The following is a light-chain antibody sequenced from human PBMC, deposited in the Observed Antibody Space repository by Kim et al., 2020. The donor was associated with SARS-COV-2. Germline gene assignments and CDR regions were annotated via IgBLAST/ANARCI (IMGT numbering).Light chain of an antibody. CDR3: VLYTSDIVL. CDR1: TSDVGSSNL. Sequence: QSALTQPASVSGSPGQSITISCSGTTSDVGSSNLVSWYQDHPGKAPKLIIYEVNKRPSGVSDRFSGSKSGNTASLTVSGLQADDEADYYCVLYTSDIVLFGGGTQLTVL. J-gene: IGLJ2*01. V-gene: IGLV2-14*02. CDR2: EVN.